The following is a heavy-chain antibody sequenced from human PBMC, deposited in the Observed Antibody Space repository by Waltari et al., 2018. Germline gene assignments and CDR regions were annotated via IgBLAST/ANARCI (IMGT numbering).Heavy chain of an antibody. V-gene: IGHV1-2*02. Sequence: QVQLVQSGAEVKKPGASVKVSCKASGYTFTGYYMHWVRQAPGQGLEWMGWINPNCGGTNYAKKFKGRVTRTRDTSISTAYMELSRLRSDDTAVYYCARTLSGYSSGWYYFDYWGQGTLVTVSS. J-gene: IGHJ4*02. CDR3: ARTLSGYSSGWYYFDY. D-gene: IGHD6-19*01. CDR2: INPNCGGT. CDR1: GYTFTGYY.